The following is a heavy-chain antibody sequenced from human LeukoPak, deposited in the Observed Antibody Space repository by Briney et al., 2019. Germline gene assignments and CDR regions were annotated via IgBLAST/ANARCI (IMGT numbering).Heavy chain of an antibody. Sequence: SVKVSCKASGGTFSSYAISWVRQAPGQGLEWMGGIIPIFGTANYAQKFQGRVTITADESTSTAYMELSSLRSEDTAVYYCAINYGGNSGDAFDIWGQGTMVTVSS. V-gene: IGHV1-69*13. CDR2: IIPIFGTA. D-gene: IGHD4-23*01. CDR1: GGTFSSYA. CDR3: AINYGGNSGDAFDI. J-gene: IGHJ3*02.